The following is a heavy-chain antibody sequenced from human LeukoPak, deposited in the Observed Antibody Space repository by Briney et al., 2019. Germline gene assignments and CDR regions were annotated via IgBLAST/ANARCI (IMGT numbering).Heavy chain of an antibody. CDR1: GGSISSYF. J-gene: IGHJ4*02. D-gene: IGHD3-22*01. V-gene: IGHV4-59*12. Sequence: SETLSLTCTVSGGSISSYFWSWVRQPPGKGLEWIGYIYYSGSTNYNPSLKSRVTISVDTSKNQFSLKLSSVTAADTAVYYCASTPIYDSSGYYYYFDYWGQGTLVTVSS. CDR3: ASTPIYDSSGYYYYFDY. CDR2: IYYSGST.